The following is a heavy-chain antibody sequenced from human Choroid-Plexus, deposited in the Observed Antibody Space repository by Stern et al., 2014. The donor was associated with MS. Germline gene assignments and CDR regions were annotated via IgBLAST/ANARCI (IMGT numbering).Heavy chain of an antibody. CDR1: GFTFSNFG. Sequence: QMQLVQSGGGVAQPGRPLILSCAASGFTFSNFGMHWVRQAPGKGLEWVALISYDGSDKYYADSVKGRFTIFRDNSKNTLYRHMNSLRAEDTAVYYCAKDRQWSTYFFDYWGQGSLVTVSS. J-gene: IGHJ4*02. CDR3: AKDRQWSTYFFDY. CDR2: ISYDGSDK. V-gene: IGHV3-30*18. D-gene: IGHD2-15*01.